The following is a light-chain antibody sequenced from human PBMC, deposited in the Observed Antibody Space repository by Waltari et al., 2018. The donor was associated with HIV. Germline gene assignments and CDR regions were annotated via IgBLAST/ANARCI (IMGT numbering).Light chain of an antibody. CDR1: SSAVGSYNL. J-gene: IGLJ3*02. CDR3: CSYAGSGTLTV. Sequence: QSALTQPASVSGSPGQSITISCTGTSSAVGSYNLVSWYQQHPGKAPKLMIYEVNKRPSGVSNRFSGSKSGNTASLTISGLQAEDEAEYYCCSYAGSGTLTVFGGGTRLTVL. CDR2: EVN. V-gene: IGLV2-23*02.